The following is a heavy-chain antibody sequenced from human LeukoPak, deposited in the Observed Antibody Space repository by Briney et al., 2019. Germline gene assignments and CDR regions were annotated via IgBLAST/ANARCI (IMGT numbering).Heavy chain of an antibody. Sequence: QTGGSLRLSCAASGFTFSDYYVSWVRQAPGKGLEWVAVISYDGSNKYYADSVKGRFTISRDNSKNTLYLQMNSLRAEDTAVYYCARDHGSYYYFDYWGQGTLVTVSS. CDR2: ISYDGSNK. D-gene: IGHD1-26*01. V-gene: IGHV3-30-3*01. CDR1: GFTFSDYY. J-gene: IGHJ4*02. CDR3: ARDHGSYYYFDY.